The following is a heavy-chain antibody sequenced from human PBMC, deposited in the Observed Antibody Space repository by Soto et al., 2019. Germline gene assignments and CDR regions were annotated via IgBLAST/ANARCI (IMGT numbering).Heavy chain of an antibody. CDR1: GFTFSNYA. CDR2: ISGGGGDT. V-gene: IGHV3-23*01. J-gene: IGHJ3*02. Sequence: GGSLRLACTASGFTFSNYAMSWVRQAPGKGLDWASSISGGGGDTYYADSVKGRFTISRDNYKNTLFLQMNRLRVEDTVPYYYAKTDGRNGYYDTFDIWGRGPMVTVSS. D-gene: IGHD3-22*01. CDR3: AKTDGRNGYYDTFDI.